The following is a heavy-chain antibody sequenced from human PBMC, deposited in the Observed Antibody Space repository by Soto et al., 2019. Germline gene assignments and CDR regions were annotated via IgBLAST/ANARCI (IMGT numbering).Heavy chain of an antibody. CDR3: TRTSTYYYDSSGSLDY. J-gene: IGHJ4*02. D-gene: IGHD3-22*01. V-gene: IGHV3-49*03. Sequence: GGSLRLSCTASGFTFGDYAMSWFRQAPGKGLEWVGFIRSKAYGGTTEYAASVKGRFTISRDDSKSIAYLQMNSLKTEDTAVYYCTRTSTYYYDSSGSLDYWGQGTLVTVSS. CDR1: GFTFGDYA. CDR2: IRSKAYGGTT.